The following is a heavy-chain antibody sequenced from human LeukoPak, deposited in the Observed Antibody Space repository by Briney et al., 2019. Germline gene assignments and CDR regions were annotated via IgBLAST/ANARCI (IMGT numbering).Heavy chain of an antibody. D-gene: IGHD1-14*01. J-gene: IGHJ4*02. Sequence: GGSLRLSCAASGFTFSSYAMSWVRQAPGKGLEWVSTLSGSGGSPYYADSVKGRFIISRDNSENTLYLQMNSLRAEDTALYYCARDRNAPAQYYFDYWGQGTLVTVSS. CDR2: LSGSGGSP. V-gene: IGHV3-23*01. CDR1: GFTFSSYA. CDR3: ARDRNAPAQYYFDY.